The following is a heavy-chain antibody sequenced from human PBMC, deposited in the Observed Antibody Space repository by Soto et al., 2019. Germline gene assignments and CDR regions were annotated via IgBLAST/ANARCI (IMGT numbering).Heavy chain of an antibody. CDR3: ARDRTAAGPLYSYGSGSKPPTGGMDV. CDR2: IYYSGST. J-gene: IGHJ6*02. CDR1: GGSVSSGSYY. D-gene: IGHD3-10*01. Sequence: SETLSLTCTVSGGSVSSGSYYWSWIRQPPGKGLEWIGYIYYSGSTNYNPSLKSRVTISVDTSKNQFSLKLSSVTAADTAVYYCARDRTAAGPLYSYGSGSKPPTGGMDVWGQGTKVTVSS. V-gene: IGHV4-61*01.